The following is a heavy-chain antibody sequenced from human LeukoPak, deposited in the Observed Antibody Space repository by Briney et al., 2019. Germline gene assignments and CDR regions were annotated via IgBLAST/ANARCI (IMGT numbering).Heavy chain of an antibody. V-gene: IGHV1-69*04. D-gene: IGHD6-19*01. CDR2: IIPILGIA. Sequence: GASVKVSCKASGGTFSSYAISWVRQAPGQGLEWMGRIIPILGIANYAQKFQGRVTITADKSTSTAYMELSSLRSEDTAVYYCARDGYSSGCYGGSGFDPWGQGTLVTVSS. CDR3: ARDGYSSGCYGGSGFDP. CDR1: GGTFSSYA. J-gene: IGHJ5*02.